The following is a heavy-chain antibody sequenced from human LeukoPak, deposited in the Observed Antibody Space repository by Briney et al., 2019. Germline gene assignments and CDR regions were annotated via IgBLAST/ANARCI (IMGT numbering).Heavy chain of an antibody. CDR1: GFTFSSYS. Sequence: GGSLRLSCAASGFTFSSYSMNWVRQAPGKGLEWVSSISSSSSYIYYADSVKGRFTISRDNAKNSLYLQMNSLRAEDTAVYYCARDLYCSGGSCYGRAREVDYWGQGTLVTVSS. V-gene: IGHV3-21*01. J-gene: IGHJ4*02. CDR3: ARDLYCSGGSCYGRAREVDY. D-gene: IGHD2-15*01. CDR2: ISSSSSYI.